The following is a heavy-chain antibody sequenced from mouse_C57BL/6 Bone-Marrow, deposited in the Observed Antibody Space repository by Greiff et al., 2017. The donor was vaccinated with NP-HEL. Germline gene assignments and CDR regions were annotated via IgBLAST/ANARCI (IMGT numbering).Heavy chain of an antibody. V-gene: IGHV5-4*03. CDR2: ISDGGSYT. J-gene: IGHJ1*03. CDR1: GFTFSSYA. CDR3: ARYDYHYWYFDV. D-gene: IGHD2-4*01. Sequence: EVKLEESGGGLVKPGGSLKLSCAASGFTFSSYAMSWVRQTPEKRLEWVATISDGGSYTYYPDNVKGRFTISRDNAKNNLYLQMSHLKSEDTAMYYCARYDYHYWYFDVWGTGTTVTVSS.